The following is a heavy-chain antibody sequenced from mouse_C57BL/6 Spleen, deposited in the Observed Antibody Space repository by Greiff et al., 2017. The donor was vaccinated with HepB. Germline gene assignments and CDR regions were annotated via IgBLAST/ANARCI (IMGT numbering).Heavy chain of an antibody. J-gene: IGHJ4*01. Sequence: EVQLQQSGPELVKPGASVKIPCKASGYTFTDYNMDWVKQSHGKSLEWIGDINPNNGGTIYNQKFKGKATLTVDKSSSTAYMELRSLTSEDTAVYYCARRRDYYGNYNYAMDYWGQGTSVTVSS. D-gene: IGHD2-1*01. V-gene: IGHV1-18*01. CDR3: ARRRDYYGNYNYAMDY. CDR2: INPNNGGT. CDR1: GYTFTDYN.